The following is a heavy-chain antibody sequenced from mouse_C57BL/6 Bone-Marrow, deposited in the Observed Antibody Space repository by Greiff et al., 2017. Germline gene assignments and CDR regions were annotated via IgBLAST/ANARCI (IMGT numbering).Heavy chain of an antibody. CDR2: IDPANGNT. J-gene: IGHJ1*03. D-gene: IGHD1-2*01. CDR1: GFNIKHTY. CDR3: ARHGHWYFGV. V-gene: IGHV14-3*01. Sequence: VQLQQSVAELVRPGASVKLSCTASGFNIKHTYMHWVKQRPEQGLEWIGRIDPANGNTTYAPTFQGKATITADTTSNPAYLQLSSLTSEDTAIYYCARHGHWYFGVWGTGTTVTVSS.